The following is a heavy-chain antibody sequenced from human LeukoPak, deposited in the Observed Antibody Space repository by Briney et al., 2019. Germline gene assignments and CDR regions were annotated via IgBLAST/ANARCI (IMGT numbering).Heavy chain of an antibody. Sequence: GSLRLSCAASGFTFSSYGMHWVRQAPGKGLEWVAAIWYDGSNKYYADSVKGRFTISRDNSKNTLYLQMNSLRAEDTAVYYCASFDWLSSGMDVWGKGTTVTVSS. J-gene: IGHJ6*04. CDR1: GFTFSSYG. CDR2: IWYDGSNK. D-gene: IGHD3-9*01. V-gene: IGHV3-33*01. CDR3: ASFDWLSSGMDV.